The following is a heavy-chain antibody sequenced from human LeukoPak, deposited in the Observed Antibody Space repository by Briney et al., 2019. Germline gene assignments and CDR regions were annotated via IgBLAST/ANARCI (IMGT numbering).Heavy chain of an antibody. Sequence: GGSLRLSCAASGFTFSSYGMHWVRQAPGKGLEWVAVISYDGSNKYYADSVKGRFTITRDNSKNTLYLQMNSLRAEDTAVYYCAKALTYYYDSSGPGGAFDIWGQGTMVTVSS. J-gene: IGHJ3*02. CDR2: ISYDGSNK. V-gene: IGHV3-30*18. CDR1: GFTFSSYG. D-gene: IGHD3-22*01. CDR3: AKALTYYYDSSGPGGAFDI.